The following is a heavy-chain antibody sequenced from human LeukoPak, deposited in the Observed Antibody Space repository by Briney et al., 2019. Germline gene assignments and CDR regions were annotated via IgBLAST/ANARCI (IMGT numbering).Heavy chain of an antibody. Sequence: GGSLRLSCATSGFTFSSYAMSWVRQAPGKGLEWGSFISGSGGSTYYADSVQGRFTISRDNSKNALYLQMNSLRAEDTAVYYCARVKRRAAADHFDWWGQGTLVTVSS. J-gene: IGHJ4*02. CDR3: ARVKRRAAADHFDW. V-gene: IGHV3-23*01. CDR1: GFTFSSYA. D-gene: IGHD6-13*01. CDR2: ISGSGGST.